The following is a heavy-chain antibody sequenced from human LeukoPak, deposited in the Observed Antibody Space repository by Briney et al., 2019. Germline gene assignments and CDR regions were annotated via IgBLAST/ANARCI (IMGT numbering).Heavy chain of an antibody. V-gene: IGHV3-30*02. J-gene: IGHJ4*02. CDR3: ARSAVAVVVPAASIDY. D-gene: IGHD2-2*01. CDR2: IRYDGSSK. CDR1: GFTFSSYG. Sequence: GGSLRLSCVASGFTFSSYGMHWVRQAPGKGLEWVAFIRYDGSSKYYADSVKGRFTISRDNSKNTLYLQMNSLRAEDTAVYYCARSAVAVVVPAASIDYWGQGTLVTVSS.